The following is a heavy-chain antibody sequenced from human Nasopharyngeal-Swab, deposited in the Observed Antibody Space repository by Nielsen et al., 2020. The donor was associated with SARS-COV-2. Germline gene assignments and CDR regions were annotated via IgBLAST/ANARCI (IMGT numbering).Heavy chain of an antibody. CDR3: ARLPRNNWRLDS. D-gene: IGHD1-20*01. V-gene: IGHV3-7*03. J-gene: IGHJ4*02. Sequence: GGSLRLSCAAPGFTFGNYWMSWVRQAPGKRLEWVANIKEDGSEKDYVDSVKGRFTISRDNIKNSLYLQMNSLRVEDTAVYFCARLPRNNWRLDSRGQGILVTVSS. CDR2: IKEDGSEK. CDR1: GFTFGNYW.